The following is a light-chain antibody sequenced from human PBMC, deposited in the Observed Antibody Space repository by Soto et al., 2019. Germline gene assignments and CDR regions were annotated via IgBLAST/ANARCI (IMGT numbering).Light chain of an antibody. V-gene: IGKV3-20*01. J-gene: IGKJ1*01. CDR3: QQYGGAPWT. Sequence: EIVLTQSPGTLSLSPGERATLFCRASRSVSSNYLAWFQQRPGQPPRLLISGASSRATGIPDRFSGSGSGTDFTLTISRLEPEDFAVYHCQQYGGAPWTFGQGTRWISN. CDR1: RSVSSNY. CDR2: GAS.